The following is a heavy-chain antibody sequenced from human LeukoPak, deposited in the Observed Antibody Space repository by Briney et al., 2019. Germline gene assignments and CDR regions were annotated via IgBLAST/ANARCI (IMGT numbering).Heavy chain of an antibody. D-gene: IGHD3-10*01. CDR1: GPPIRSYQ. J-gene: IGHJ5*02. Sequence: PSETLSLTCTVSGPPIRSYQCTSIPYPPGKVLEWVGHINTSEGTNYNPSLKSRITFSVDTSRHHFSLQLNSVTAADTAMYYCATSHDYKVAPFNLWGQGTLVTVSS. V-gene: IGHV4-4*09. CDR2: INTSEGT. CDR3: ATSHDYKVAPFNL.